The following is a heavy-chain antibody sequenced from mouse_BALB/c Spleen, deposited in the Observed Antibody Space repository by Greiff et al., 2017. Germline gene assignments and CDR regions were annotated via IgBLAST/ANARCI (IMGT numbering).Heavy chain of an antibody. Sequence: EVQLQQSGPGLVKPSQSLSLTCTVTGYSITSDYAWNWIRQFPGNKLEWMGYISYSGSTSYNPSLKSRISITRDTSKNQFFLQLNSVTTEDTATYYCARSWVRGDYYAMDYWGQGTSVTVSS. CDR1: GYSITSDYA. V-gene: IGHV3-2*02. J-gene: IGHJ4*01. D-gene: IGHD2-2*01. CDR3: ARSWVRGDYYAMDY. CDR2: ISYSGST.